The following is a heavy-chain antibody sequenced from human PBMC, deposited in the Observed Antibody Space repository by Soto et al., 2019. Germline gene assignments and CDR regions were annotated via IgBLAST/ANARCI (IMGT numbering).Heavy chain of an antibody. CDR3: ARSVFP. J-gene: IGHJ5*02. V-gene: IGHV4-59*12. CDR1: GGSISSYY. Sequence: PSETLSLTCTVSGGSISSYYWSWIRQPPGKGLEWIGYIYYTGRTNSNPSLNSRVTMSVNTSKNQFSLKLSSVTAADTAVYYCARSVFPWGQGTLVTVSS. CDR2: IYYTGRT.